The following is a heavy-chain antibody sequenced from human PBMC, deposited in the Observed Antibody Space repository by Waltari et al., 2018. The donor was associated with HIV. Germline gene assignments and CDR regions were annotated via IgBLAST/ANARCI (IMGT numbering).Heavy chain of an antibody. Sequence: QLQLQESGPGLVKPSETLSLTCTVSGGSISSSSYYWGWIRQPPGKGLEWIGSIYYSGSTYYNPSLKSRVTISVDTSKNQFSLKLSSVTAADTAVYYCARVLSPCGGDCSDYYYGMDVWGQGTTVTVSS. V-gene: IGHV4-39*07. CDR1: GGSISSSSYY. J-gene: IGHJ6*02. D-gene: IGHD2-21*02. CDR3: ARVLSPCGGDCSDYYYGMDV. CDR2: IYYSGST.